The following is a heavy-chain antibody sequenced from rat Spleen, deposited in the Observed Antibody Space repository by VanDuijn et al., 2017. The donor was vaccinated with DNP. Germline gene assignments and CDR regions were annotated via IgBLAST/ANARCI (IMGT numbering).Heavy chain of an antibody. CDR1: GFTFSDYY. D-gene: IGHD1-11*01. Sequence: EVQLVESGGGLVQPGRSLKLSCAASGFTFSDYYMAWVRQAPKKGLEWVATISTSGSRTYYPDSVKGRFTISRDNAKSTLYLQMNSLRSEDMATYYCARHYGGYSYYWYFDFWGPGTMVTVSS. CDR2: ISTSGSRT. V-gene: IGHV5-7*01. J-gene: IGHJ1*01. CDR3: ARHYGGYSYYWYFDF.